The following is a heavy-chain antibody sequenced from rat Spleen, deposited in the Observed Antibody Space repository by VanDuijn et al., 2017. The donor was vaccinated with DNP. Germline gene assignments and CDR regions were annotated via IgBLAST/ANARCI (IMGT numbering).Heavy chain of an antibody. CDR3: TTDNSGLNWFAF. CDR2: ISHNGGYT. V-gene: IGHV5-20*01. J-gene: IGHJ3*01. Sequence: EVQLVESGGDLVQPGRSLKLSCVASGFAFSDYYMAWVRQAPAKGLEWVASISHNGGYTYYRDSVKGRFTISRDYAKTSLYLQMDSLRSEDTATYYCTTDNSGLNWFAFWGQGTLVTVS. CDR1: GFAFSDYY. D-gene: IGHD4-3*01.